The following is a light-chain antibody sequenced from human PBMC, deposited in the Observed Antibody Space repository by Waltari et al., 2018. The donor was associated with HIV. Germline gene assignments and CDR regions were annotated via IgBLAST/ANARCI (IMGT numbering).Light chain of an antibody. CDR3: AAWDGSHVV. CDR2: RNN. CDR1: SSNIGSYD. J-gene: IGLJ2*01. Sequence: QSVLTQPPSASGTPGQRVTISCSGSSSNIGSYDVYWYQQLPGPAPKLLIYRNNQRPSGVPDRFSGSKSGTSASLAISGLRSEDEADYYCAAWDGSHVVFGGGTKLTVL. V-gene: IGLV1-47*01.